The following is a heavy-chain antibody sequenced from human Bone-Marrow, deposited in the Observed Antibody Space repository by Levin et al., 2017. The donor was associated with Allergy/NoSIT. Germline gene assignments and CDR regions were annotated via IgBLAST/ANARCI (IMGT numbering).Heavy chain of an antibody. Sequence: GGSLRLSCVVSGLTFRSYAMHWVRQTPGKGLEWVAVISYDGSDKDYADSVKGRFTFSRDNSKNTLDLQMNSLRAEDTAVYYCASGGGWNNLGYALDYWGQGTLITVSS. CDR3: ASGGGWNNLGYALDY. V-gene: IGHV3-30*04. CDR1: GLTFRSYA. CDR2: ISYDGSDK. D-gene: IGHD1/OR15-1a*01. J-gene: IGHJ4*02.